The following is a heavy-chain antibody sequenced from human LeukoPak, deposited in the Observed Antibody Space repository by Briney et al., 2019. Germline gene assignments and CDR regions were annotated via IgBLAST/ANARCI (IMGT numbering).Heavy chain of an antibody. V-gene: IGHV4-4*02. CDR1: GGSISSSNW. D-gene: IGHD6-19*01. Sequence: SETLSLTCAVSGGSISSSNWWSWVRQPPGKGLEWIGEIYHSGSTNYNPSLKSRVTISVDKSKNQFSLKLSSVTAADTAVYYCARTEAYSSGVELEYWGQGTLVTVSS. CDR2: IYHSGST. CDR3: ARTEAYSSGVELEY. J-gene: IGHJ4*02.